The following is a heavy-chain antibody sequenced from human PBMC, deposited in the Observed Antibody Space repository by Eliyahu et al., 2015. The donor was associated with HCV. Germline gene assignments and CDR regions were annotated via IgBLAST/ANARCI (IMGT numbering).Heavy chain of an antibody. D-gene: IGHD3-22*01. J-gene: IGHJ4*02. CDR2: IKGKADGGTT. CDR3: TIEFTVIVVPDDY. Sequence: EVQVVEPGGGLVKPGESLRLSCAAFGFTFTNAWMSWVRQAPGKGLEWVGRIKGKADGGTTDYAAPVKGRFTISRDDSQNTVFLHMQNLKTEDTAVYYCTIEFTVIVVPDDYWGQGTQVTVSS. CDR1: GFTFTNAW. V-gene: IGHV3-15*05.